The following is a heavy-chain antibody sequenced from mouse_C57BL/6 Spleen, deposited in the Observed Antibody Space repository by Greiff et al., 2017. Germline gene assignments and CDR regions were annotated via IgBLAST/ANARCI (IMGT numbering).Heavy chain of an antibody. D-gene: IGHD1-1*01. CDR2: IYPRDGST. Sequence: QVQLKESGPELVKPGASVTLSCKASGYTFTSYDINWVKQRPGQGLEWIGWIYPRDGSTKYNEKFKGKATLTVDTSSSTAYMELHSLTSEDSAVYFCARGYYGSSSLFAYWGQGTLVTVSA. CDR1: GYTFTSYD. CDR3: ARGYYGSSSLFAY. V-gene: IGHV1-85*01. J-gene: IGHJ3*01.